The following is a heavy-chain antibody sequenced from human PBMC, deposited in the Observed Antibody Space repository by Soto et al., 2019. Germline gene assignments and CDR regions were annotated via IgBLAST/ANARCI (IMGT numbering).Heavy chain of an antibody. V-gene: IGHV4-30-4*08. CDR2: IYYNGNT. CDR3: ARATTVTSSFFYYGLDV. J-gene: IGHJ6*01. CDR1: GGSISNDDFY. Sequence: QVQLQESGPGLVKPSQTLSLTCTVSGGSISNDDFYWSWIRQPPGKGLEWIGHIYYNGNTYYNPSLKSRLTMSLDTSQNQFSLHLSSVIAADSASYFCARATTVTSSFFYYGLDVW. D-gene: IGHD4-17*01.